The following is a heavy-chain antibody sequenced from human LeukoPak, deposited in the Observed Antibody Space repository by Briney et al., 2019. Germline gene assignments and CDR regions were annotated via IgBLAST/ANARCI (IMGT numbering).Heavy chain of an antibody. CDR2: INPNSGGT. CDR1: GYTFTGYY. Sequence: ASVKVSCEASGYTFTGYYMHWVRQAPGQGLEWMGWINPNSGGTNYAQKFQGWVTMTRDTSISTAYMELSRLRSDDTAVYYCARAMGDYGTWYFDLWGRGTLVTVSS. D-gene: IGHD4-17*01. CDR3: ARAMGDYGTWYFDL. J-gene: IGHJ2*01. V-gene: IGHV1-2*04.